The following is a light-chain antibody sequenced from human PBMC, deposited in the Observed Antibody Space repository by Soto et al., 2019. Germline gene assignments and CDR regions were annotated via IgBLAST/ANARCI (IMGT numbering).Light chain of an antibody. Sequence: DIVMTQSPDSLAVSLGERVTINCRSSQSVLYSSNNKDYLAWYQQKPGQPPKLLIYWASTRELGVPDRFSGSGSGTAFTLTISSLQAEDVAVYYCQQYYITPYTFGQGTKLEMK. CDR1: QSVLYSSNNKDY. J-gene: IGKJ2*01. V-gene: IGKV4-1*01. CDR3: QQYYITPYT. CDR2: WAS.